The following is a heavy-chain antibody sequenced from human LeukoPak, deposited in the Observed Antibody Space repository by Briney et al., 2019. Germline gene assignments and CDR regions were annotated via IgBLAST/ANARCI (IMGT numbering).Heavy chain of an antibody. CDR3: VVVVEPPDSDGFDV. D-gene: IGHD1-14*01. CDR2: INADGTTT. Sequence: GGSLRLSCAASGFTFGNSWVHWVRQAPGKGLVWVSLINADGTTTTYADSVKGRFTISRDNARNTLSLQMNSLTIEDTAVYYCVVVVEPPDSDGFDVWGQGTMITVSS. V-gene: IGHV3-74*01. J-gene: IGHJ3*01. CDR1: GFTFGNSW.